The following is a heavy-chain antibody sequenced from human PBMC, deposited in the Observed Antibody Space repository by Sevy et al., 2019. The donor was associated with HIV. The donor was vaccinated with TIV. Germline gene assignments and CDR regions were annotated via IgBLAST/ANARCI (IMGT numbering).Heavy chain of an antibody. Sequence: GGSLRLSCAASGFTFSSYAMSWVRQAPGKGLEWVSAISGSGGSTYYADSVKGRFTISRDNSKNTLYLQMNSLGAEDTAVYYCAKAPALRLHDYGDYLTGFDYWGQGTLVTVSS. CDR3: AKAPALRLHDYGDYLTGFDY. J-gene: IGHJ4*02. D-gene: IGHD4-17*01. CDR1: GFTFSSYA. CDR2: ISGSGGST. V-gene: IGHV3-23*01.